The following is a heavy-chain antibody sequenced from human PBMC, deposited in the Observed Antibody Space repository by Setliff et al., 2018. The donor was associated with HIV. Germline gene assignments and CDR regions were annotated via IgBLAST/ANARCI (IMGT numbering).Heavy chain of an antibody. CDR1: GGSISSYY. V-gene: IGHV4-59*01. CDR3: ASSGGLGSYFLY. J-gene: IGHJ4*02. Sequence: SETLSLTCTVSGGSISSYYWSWIRQPPGKGLEWIGYIYYSGSTNYDPSLKSRVTISVDTSKNQFSLKLSSVTAADTAVYYCASSGGLGSYFLYWGQGTLVTVSS. CDR2: IYYSGST. D-gene: IGHD3-10*01.